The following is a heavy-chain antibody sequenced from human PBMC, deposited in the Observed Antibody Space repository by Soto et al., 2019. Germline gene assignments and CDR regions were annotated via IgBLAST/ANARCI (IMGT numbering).Heavy chain of an antibody. CDR2: ISYDGSNK. J-gene: IGHJ6*02. CDR1: GFTFSSYG. Sequence: GGSLRLSCAASGFTFSSYGMHWVRQAPGKGLEWVAVISYDGSNKYYADSVKGRFTISRDNSKNTLYLQMNSLRAEDTAVYYCAKDLQGATFYYYGMDVWGQGTTVTVSS. V-gene: IGHV3-30*18. D-gene: IGHD1-26*01. CDR3: AKDLQGATFYYYGMDV.